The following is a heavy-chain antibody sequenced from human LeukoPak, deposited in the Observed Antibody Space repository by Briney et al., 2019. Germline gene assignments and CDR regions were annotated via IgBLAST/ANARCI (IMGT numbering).Heavy chain of an antibody. D-gene: IGHD2-15*01. Sequence: GGSLRLSCAASGFIFSKYSMNWVRQAPGKGLEWISFITSSSSTIYYADSVKGRFTISRDNAKNSLYLQMNSLRAEDTAVYYCAKDRLTYYYYGMDVWGQGTTVTVSS. CDR1: GFIFSKYS. CDR2: ITSSSSTI. V-gene: IGHV3-48*04. CDR3: AKDRLTYYYYGMDV. J-gene: IGHJ6*02.